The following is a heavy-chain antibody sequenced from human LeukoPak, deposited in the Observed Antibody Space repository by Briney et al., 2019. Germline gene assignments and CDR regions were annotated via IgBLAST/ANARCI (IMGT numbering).Heavy chain of an antibody. D-gene: IGHD3-9*01. CDR3: AKTTTYDILTSYNYFDY. CDR2: ISGSGGST. V-gene: IGHV3-23*01. J-gene: IGHJ4*02. Sequence: GGSLRLSCAASGFTFSSYAMSWVRQAPGKGLEWVSAISGSGGSTYYADSVKGRFTISRDNSKNTLYLQMNSLRAEDTAVYYCAKTTTYDILTSYNYFDYWGQGTLVTVSS. CDR1: GFTFSSYA.